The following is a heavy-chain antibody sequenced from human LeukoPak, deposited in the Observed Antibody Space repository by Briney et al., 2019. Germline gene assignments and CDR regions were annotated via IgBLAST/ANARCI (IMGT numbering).Heavy chain of an antibody. CDR3: ARDRRETMITFGGVMTAGWFDP. V-gene: IGHV3-53*01. J-gene: IGHJ5*02. CDR2: IYSGGST. CDR1: GFTVSSNY. D-gene: IGHD3-16*01. Sequence: GGSLRLSCAASGFTVSSNYMSWVRQAPGKGLEWVSVIYSGGSTYYADSVKGRFTISRDNSKNTLYLQMNSLRAEDTAVYYCARDRRETMITFGGVMTAGWFDPWGQGTLVTVS.